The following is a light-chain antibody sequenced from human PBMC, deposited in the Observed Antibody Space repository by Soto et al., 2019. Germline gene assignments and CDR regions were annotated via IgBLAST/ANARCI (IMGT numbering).Light chain of an antibody. Sequence: DIVMTQSPDSLAVSLGERATMNCKSSQSVLYSFNNKNYLAWYQQKPGQPPKLLIYWASTRESGVPDRFSGSGSGTDFTLTISSLQAEDVAVYYCQQYYSISSFGGGTKVEIK. V-gene: IGKV4-1*01. CDR1: QSVLYSFNNKNY. J-gene: IGKJ4*01. CDR2: WAS. CDR3: QQYYSISS.